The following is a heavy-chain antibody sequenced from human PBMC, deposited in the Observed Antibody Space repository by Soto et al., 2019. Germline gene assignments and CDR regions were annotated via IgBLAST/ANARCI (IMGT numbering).Heavy chain of an antibody. CDR2: IIPIFGTA. D-gene: IGHD3-22*01. Sequence: SVKVSCKASGGTFSSYAISWVRQAPGQGLEWMGGIIPIFGTANYAQKFQGRVTITADESTSTAYMELSSLRSEDTAVYYCARGVSYYYDSSGRGYYFDYWGQRTLVTVSS. CDR3: ARGVSYYYDSSGRGYYFDY. CDR1: GGTFSSYA. J-gene: IGHJ4*02. V-gene: IGHV1-69*13.